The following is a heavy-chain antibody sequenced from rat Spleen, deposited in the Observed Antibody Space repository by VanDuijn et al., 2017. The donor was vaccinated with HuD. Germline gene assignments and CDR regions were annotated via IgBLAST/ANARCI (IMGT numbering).Heavy chain of an antibody. CDR2: INSAGST. CDR3: ARSPYYYSVPYWYFDF. CDR1: GYSITSGYG. V-gene: IGHV3-3*01. J-gene: IGHJ1*01. Sequence: EVQLQESGPGLVKPSQSLSLTCSVTGYSITSGYGWNWIRKFPGNKLEWMGYINSAGSTNYNPPLKSQISITRDTSKNQFFLQLTSVTTEDTATYYCARSPYYYSVPYWYFDFWGPGTMVTVSS. D-gene: IGHD1-1*01.